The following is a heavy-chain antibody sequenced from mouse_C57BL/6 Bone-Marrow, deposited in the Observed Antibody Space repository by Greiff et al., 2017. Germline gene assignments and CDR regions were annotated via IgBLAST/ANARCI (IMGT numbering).Heavy chain of an antibody. Sequence: EVQLVESGAELVRPGASVKLSCTASGFNIKDDYMHWVKQRPEQGLEWIGWIDPENGDTEYASKFQGKATITADTSSNTAYLQLSSLTSEDTAVYYCTSYGCFDYWGQGTTLTVSS. J-gene: IGHJ2*01. CDR3: TSYGCFDY. CDR2: IDPENGDT. CDR1: GFNIKDDY. V-gene: IGHV14-4*01. D-gene: IGHD2-2*01.